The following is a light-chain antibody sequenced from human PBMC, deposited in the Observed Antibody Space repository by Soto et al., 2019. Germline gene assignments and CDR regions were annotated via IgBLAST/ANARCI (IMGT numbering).Light chain of an antibody. CDR3: CAYTTSNTCQIC. CDR2: DVS. J-gene: IGLJ1*01. Sequence: QSALTQPASVSGSPGQSITISCTGTSSDVGGYNYVSWYQQHPGKAPTFLIYDVSNRPSGVSNRFSSSKSGNTASLTISGLQAEDEADYYCCAYTTSNTCQICFGTGTKLTVL. CDR1: SSDVGGYNY. V-gene: IGLV2-14*01.